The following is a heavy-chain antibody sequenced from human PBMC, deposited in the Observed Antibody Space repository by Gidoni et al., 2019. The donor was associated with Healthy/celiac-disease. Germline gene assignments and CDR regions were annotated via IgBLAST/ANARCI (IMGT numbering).Heavy chain of an antibody. CDR2: IKSKTDGGTT. CDR3: TTGYYDSSDY. Sequence: EVTLVESGGGLVKTGGSVRLAGSGAGFAFSNAWMSWVRQAPGKGLGWVGRIKSKTDGGTTDYAAPVKGRFTISRDDSKNTLYLQMNSLKTEDTAVYYCTTGYYDSSDYWGQGTLVTVSS. CDR1: GFAFSNAW. D-gene: IGHD3-22*01. J-gene: IGHJ4*02. V-gene: IGHV3-15*01.